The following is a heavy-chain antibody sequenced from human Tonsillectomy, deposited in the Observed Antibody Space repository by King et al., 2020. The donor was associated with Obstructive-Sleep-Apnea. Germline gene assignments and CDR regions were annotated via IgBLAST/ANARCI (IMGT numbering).Heavy chain of an antibody. CDR3: AREGYSYGYGGFDP. D-gene: IGHD5-18*01. CDR2: IYYSGST. V-gene: IGHV4-39*07. CDR1: GGSISSSSYY. J-gene: IGHJ5*02. Sequence: QLQESGPGLVKPSETLSFTCTVSGGSISSSSYYWGWIRQPPGKGLEWIGSIYYSGSTYYNPSLKSRVTISVDTSKNQFSLKLSSVTAADTAVYYCAREGYSYGYGGFDPWGQGTLVTVSS.